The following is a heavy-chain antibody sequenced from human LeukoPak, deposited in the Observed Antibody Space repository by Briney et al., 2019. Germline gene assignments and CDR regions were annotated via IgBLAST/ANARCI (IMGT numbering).Heavy chain of an antibody. CDR2: IRYDGSNK. Sequence: GGSLRLSCAASGFTFSSYGMHWVRQAPGKGLEWVAFIRYDGSNKYYADSVKGRFTISRDNSKNTLYLQMNSLRAEDTAVYYCAQLDYYDSSGYYSDYWGQGTRVTVSS. D-gene: IGHD3-22*01. CDR1: GFTFSSYG. J-gene: IGHJ4*02. V-gene: IGHV3-30*02. CDR3: AQLDYYDSSGYYSDY.